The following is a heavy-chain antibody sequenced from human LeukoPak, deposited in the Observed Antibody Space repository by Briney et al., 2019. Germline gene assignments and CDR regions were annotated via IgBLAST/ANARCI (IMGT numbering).Heavy chain of an antibody. V-gene: IGHV3-11*05. CDR3: VRAIGRGPGGHFDY. D-gene: IGHD3-10*01. CDR2: ISSSGTYA. Sequence: PGGSLRLSCAASGLTFSGTYMSWIRQAPGKGLERVSYISSSGTYAEYADSVKGRFTISKDNAKNALYLQMNSLRGEDTAVYYCVRAIGRGPGGHFDYWGQGTLVTVSS. CDR1: GLTFSGTY. J-gene: IGHJ4*02.